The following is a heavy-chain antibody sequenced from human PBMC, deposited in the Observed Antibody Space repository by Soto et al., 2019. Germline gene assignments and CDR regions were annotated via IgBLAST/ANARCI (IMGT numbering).Heavy chain of an antibody. V-gene: IGHV1-3*01. J-gene: IGHJ4*02. CDR1: GYTFASYA. Sequence: GALVKVSCKASGYTFASYAMQWVRQAPGQRLEWMGWINAGNGNTKYSQKFQGRVTITRDTSASTAYMELSSLRSEDTAVYYCAIDRIWRAPESSGYYHGFDYWGQGTLVTVSS. CDR3: AIDRIWRAPESSGYYHGFDY. CDR2: INAGNGNT. D-gene: IGHD3-22*01.